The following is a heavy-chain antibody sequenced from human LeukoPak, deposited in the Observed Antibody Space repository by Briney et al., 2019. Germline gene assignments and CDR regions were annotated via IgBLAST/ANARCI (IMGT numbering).Heavy chain of an antibody. Sequence: PGGSLRLSCAASGFTFSTYWMHWVRQAPGEGLVWVSRIKSDGSDTRYADSVKVRITISRDNAKNTLYLQMNSLRAEDTAVYYCARGFWTGVEYWGRGALVTVSS. V-gene: IGHV3-74*01. CDR2: IKSDGSDT. CDR3: ARGFWTGVEY. CDR1: GFTFSTYW. J-gene: IGHJ4*02. D-gene: IGHD3/OR15-3a*01.